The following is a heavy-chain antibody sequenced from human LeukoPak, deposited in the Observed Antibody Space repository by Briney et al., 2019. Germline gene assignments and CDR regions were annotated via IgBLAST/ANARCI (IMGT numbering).Heavy chain of an antibody. CDR3: ARSEYQLLFTVY. CDR2: ISAYNGNT. V-gene: IGHV1-18*01. CDR1: GYTFTSYG. D-gene: IGHD2-2*01. J-gene: IGHJ4*02. Sequence: ASVKVSGKASGYTFTSYGISWVRQAPGQGLEWMGWISAYNGNTNYAQKLQGRGTMTTDTSTSTAYMELRSLRSDDTAVYYCARSEYQLLFTVYWGQGTLVTVSS.